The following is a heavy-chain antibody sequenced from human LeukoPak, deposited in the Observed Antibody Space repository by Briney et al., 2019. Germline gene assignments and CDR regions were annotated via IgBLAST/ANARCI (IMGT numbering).Heavy chain of an antibody. J-gene: IGHJ4*02. CDR3: ARGYYFDY. Sequence: ASVKVSCKVSGYTLTELSMHWVRQAPGQGLEWMGIINPSGGSTSYAQKFQGRVTMTRDMSTSTVYMELSSLRSEDTAVYYCARGYYFDYWGQGTLVTVSS. CDR1: GYTLTELS. CDR2: INPSGGST. V-gene: IGHV1-46*01.